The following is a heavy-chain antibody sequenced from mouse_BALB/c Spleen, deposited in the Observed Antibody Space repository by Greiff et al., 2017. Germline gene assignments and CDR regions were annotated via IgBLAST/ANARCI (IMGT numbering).Heavy chain of an antibody. CDR1: GFTFSSYG. CDR2: ISSGGSYT. V-gene: IGHV5-6*01. J-gene: IGHJ2*01. D-gene: IGHD2-2*01. Sequence: EVQVVESGGDLVKPGGSLKLSCAASGFTFSSYGMSWVRQTPDKRLEWVATISSGGSYTYYPDSVKGRFTISRDNAKNTLYLQMSSLKSEDTAMYYCARNGYGGDFDYWGQGTTLTVSS. CDR3: ARNGYGGDFDY.